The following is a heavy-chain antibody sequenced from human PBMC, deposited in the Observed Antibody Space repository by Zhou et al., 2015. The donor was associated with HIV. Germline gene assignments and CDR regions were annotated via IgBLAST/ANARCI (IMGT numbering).Heavy chain of an antibody. J-gene: IGHJ4*02. Sequence: QVQLPQSGPEVRKPGSSVKVSCKAAGGNFRSYTHNWVRQTPGRRLEWVGSITPMFGPASYSQKFQGRVTIAADESAQTTYMEMKSLKPQDAAIYYCMKDGPWRHNYTPREYWGQGTVIIVSS. V-gene: IGHV1-69*08. CDR2: ITPMFGPA. CDR3: MKDGPWRHNYTPREY. CDR1: GGNFRSYT. D-gene: IGHD5-24*01.